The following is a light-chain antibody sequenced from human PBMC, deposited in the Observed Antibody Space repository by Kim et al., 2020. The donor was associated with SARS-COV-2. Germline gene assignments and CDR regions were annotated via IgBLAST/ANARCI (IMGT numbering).Light chain of an antibody. J-gene: IGLJ3*02. CDR2: DVS. CDR3: SSYTSSSTGLV. V-gene: IGLV2-14*01. CDR1: SSDVGGYNY. Sequence: QSALTQPASVSGSPGQSITISCTGTSSDVGGYNYVSWYQQHPGKAPKLMIYDVSKRPSGVSNRFSGSKSGNTASLTISGLQAEDEADYYCSSYTSSSTGLVFGGGTQLTVL.